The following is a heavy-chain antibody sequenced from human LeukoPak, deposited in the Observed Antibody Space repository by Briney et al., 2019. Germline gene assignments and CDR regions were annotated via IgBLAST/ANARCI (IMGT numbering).Heavy chain of an antibody. CDR2: ISWNSGSI. D-gene: IGHD3-22*01. CDR1: GFTFDDYA. CDR3: AKDSYYDSSGYSSLDY. V-gene: IGHV3-9*01. J-gene: IGHJ4*02. Sequence: GRSLRLSCAASGFTFDDYAMHWVRQAPGKGLEWVSGISWNSGSIGYADSVKGRFTISRDNAKNSLYLQMNGLRAEDTALYYCAKDSYYDSSGYSSLDYWGQGTLVTVSS.